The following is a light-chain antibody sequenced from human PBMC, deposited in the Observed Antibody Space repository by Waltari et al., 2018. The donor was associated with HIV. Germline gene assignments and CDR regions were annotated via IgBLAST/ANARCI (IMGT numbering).Light chain of an antibody. CDR3: QQDYNLPWT. CDR2: GAS. V-gene: IGKV3D-7*01. J-gene: IGKJ1*01. Sequence: EIVMTQSPATLSLSPGERAPLSCRASQGVSSSYLSWYQPKPGQAPRLLIYGASTRATGIPARFSGSGSGTDFTLTISSLQPEDFAVYYCQQDYNLPWTFGQGTKVEIK. CDR1: QGVSSSY.